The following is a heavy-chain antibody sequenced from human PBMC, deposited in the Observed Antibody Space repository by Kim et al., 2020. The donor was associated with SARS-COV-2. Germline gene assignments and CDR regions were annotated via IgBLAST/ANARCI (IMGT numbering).Heavy chain of an antibody. J-gene: IGHJ6*02. CDR2: ISSSSSYI. D-gene: IGHD5-12*01. Sequence: GGSLRLSCAASGFTFSSYSMNWVRQAPGKGLEWVSSISSSSSYIYYADSVKGRFTISRDNAKNSLYLQMNSLRAEDTAVYYCARDGLAIVATTPGAYINYYYYYGMDVWGQGTTVTVSS. CDR3: ARDGLAIVATTPGAYINYYYYYGMDV. V-gene: IGHV3-21*01. CDR1: GFTFSSYS.